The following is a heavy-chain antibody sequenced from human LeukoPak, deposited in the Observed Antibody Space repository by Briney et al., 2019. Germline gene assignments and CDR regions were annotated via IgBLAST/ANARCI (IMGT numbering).Heavy chain of an antibody. CDR1: GYTFTGYY. J-gene: IGHJ4*02. D-gene: IGHD5-12*01. V-gene: IGHV1-2*02. CDR2: INPNSGGT. Sequence: ASVKVSCKASGYTFTGYYMHWVRQAPGQGLEWMGWINPNSGGTNYAQKFQGRVTMTRDTSISTAYMELSRLRSDDTAVYYCARESDSGYDCLDAANYFGYWGQGTLVTVSS. CDR3: ARESDSGYDCLDAANYFGY.